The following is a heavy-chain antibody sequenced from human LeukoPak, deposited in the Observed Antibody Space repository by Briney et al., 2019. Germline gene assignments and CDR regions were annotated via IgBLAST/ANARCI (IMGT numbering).Heavy chain of an antibody. V-gene: IGHV3-21*01. CDR1: GFTFSSYS. CDR2: ISSSSSYI. J-gene: IGHJ4*02. CDR3: AREGGYCSSTSCQYLDY. D-gene: IGHD2-2*01. Sequence: GGSLRLSCAASGFTFSSYSMNWVRQAPGKGLEWVSSISSSSSYIYYADSVKGRFTISRDNAKNSLYLQMNSLRAEDTAVYYCAREGGYCSSTSCQYLDYWGQGTLVTVSS.